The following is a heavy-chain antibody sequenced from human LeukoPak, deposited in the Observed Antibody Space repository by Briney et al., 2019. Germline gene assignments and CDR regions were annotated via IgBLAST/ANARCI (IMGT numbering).Heavy chain of an antibody. D-gene: IGHD6-6*01. CDR1: GFSVSSNY. Sequence: GGSLRLSCAASGFSVSSNYMSWVRQAPGKGLEWVSVIDNGGNTYYADSVKGRFTISRDNSKNTLYLQVNSLRAEDTAVYYCARDGSARSLGNWGQGTLVSVSS. J-gene: IGHJ4*02. V-gene: IGHV3-53*01. CDR3: ARDGSARSLGN. CDR2: IDNGGNT.